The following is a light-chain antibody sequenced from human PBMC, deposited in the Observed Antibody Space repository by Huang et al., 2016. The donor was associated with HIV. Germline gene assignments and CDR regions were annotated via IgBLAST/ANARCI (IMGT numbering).Light chain of an antibody. Sequence: DIQMTQSPSSLSASVGDRVTITCRASQSINTYLNWYQQKLGKAPRLLIYAASSLQSVVPSRFSGGGSGTDFTLTISSLQPEDFAIYYCQQSYNTPYTFGQGTKLEIK. J-gene: IGKJ2*01. CDR1: QSINTY. CDR2: AAS. CDR3: QQSYNTPYT. V-gene: IGKV1-39*01.